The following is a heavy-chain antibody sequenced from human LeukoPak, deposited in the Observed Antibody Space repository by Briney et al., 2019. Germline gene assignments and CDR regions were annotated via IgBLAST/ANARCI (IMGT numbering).Heavy chain of an antibody. CDR2: IGGSGGST. CDR1: GFTFSSYA. J-gene: IGHJ4*02. CDR3: AKENGSYYGGADC. Sequence: PGGSLRLSCAASGFTFSSYAMGWVRQAPGKGLEWVSSIGGSGGSTSYADSVKGRFTISRDNSKNTVYLQMNSLRAEDTAVYYCAKENGSYYGGADCWGQGTLVTVSS. V-gene: IGHV3-23*01. D-gene: IGHD1-26*01.